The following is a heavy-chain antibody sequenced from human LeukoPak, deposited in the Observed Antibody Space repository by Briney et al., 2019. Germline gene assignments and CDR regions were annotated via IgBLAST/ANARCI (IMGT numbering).Heavy chain of an antibody. D-gene: IGHD6-13*01. CDR3: ARDSAAAGNLQH. Sequence: SETLSLTCTVSGGSISSYYCSWIRQPAGKGLEWIGRIYTSGSTNYNPSLKSRVTMSVDTSKNQFSLKLSSVTAADTAVYYCARDSAAAGNLQHWGQGNLVTVSS. V-gene: IGHV4-4*07. CDR1: GGSISSYY. J-gene: IGHJ1*01. CDR2: IYTSGST.